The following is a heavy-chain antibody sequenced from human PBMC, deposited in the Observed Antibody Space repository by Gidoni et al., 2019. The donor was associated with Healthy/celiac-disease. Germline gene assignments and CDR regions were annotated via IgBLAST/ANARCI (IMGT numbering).Heavy chain of an antibody. CDR3: ARDIVGAKRRFDY. D-gene: IGHD1-26*01. V-gene: IGHV3-48*03. CDR1: GFTFSSYE. J-gene: IGHJ4*02. Sequence: EVQLVESGGGLVQPGGSLRLSCADSGFTFSSYEMNWVRQAPGKGLEWVSYISSSGSTIYYADSVKGRFTISRDNAKNSLYLQMNSLRAEDTAVYYCARDIVGAKRRFDYWGQGTLVTVSS. CDR2: ISSSGSTI.